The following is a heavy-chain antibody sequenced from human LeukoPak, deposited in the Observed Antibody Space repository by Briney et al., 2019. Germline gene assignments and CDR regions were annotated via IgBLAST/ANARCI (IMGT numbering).Heavy chain of an antibody. CDR2: MNPNSGNT. J-gene: IGHJ3*02. CDR1: GFSFSTYA. CDR3: ARGYGSRASRGAFDI. D-gene: IGHD4-17*01. V-gene: IGHV1-8*02. Sequence: PGGSLRLSCAASGFSFSTYAMHWVRQATGQGLEWMGWMNPNSGNTGYAQKFQGRVTMTRNTSISTAYMELSSLRSEDTAVYYCARGYGSRASRGAFDIWGQGTMVTVSS.